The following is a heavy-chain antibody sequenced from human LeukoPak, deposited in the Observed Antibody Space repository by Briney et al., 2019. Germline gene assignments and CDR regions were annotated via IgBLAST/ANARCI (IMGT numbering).Heavy chain of an antibody. CDR2: IYYSGST. D-gene: IGHD2-8*01. J-gene: IGHJ4*02. V-gene: IGHV4-39*01. Sequence: SETLSLTCTVSGGSISSSSYYWGWIRQPPGKGLEWIGSIYYSGSTYYNPPLKSRVTISVDTSKNQFSLKLSSVTAADTAVYYCARACTNGVCYIDYWGQGTLVTVSS. CDR1: GGSISSSSYY. CDR3: ARACTNGVCYIDY.